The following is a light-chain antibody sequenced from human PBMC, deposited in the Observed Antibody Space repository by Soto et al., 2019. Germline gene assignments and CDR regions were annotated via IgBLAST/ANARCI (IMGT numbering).Light chain of an antibody. CDR3: QQYNSLQA. J-gene: IGKJ1*01. CDR2: KAS. Sequence: DLQMTQSPSTLSASVGDRVTITCRASQSISSWLAWYQQKPGKAPKLLIYKASSLESGVPSRFSGSGSGTEFTLTISSLQPDDFATYYCQQYNSLQAFGQGTKVEIK. CDR1: QSISSW. V-gene: IGKV1-5*03.